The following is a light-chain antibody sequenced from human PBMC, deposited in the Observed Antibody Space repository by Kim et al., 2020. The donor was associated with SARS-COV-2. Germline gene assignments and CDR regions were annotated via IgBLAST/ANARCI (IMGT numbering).Light chain of an antibody. Sequence: QSALTQPRSVSGSPGQSVTISCTGTSSDVGDYNYVSWYQQHPGKAPKLMISDVSKRPSGVPDRFSGSKSGNTASLTISGLQAEDEADYYCCSYAGSYTWVFGGRTQLTVL. CDR2: DVS. CDR1: SSDVGDYNY. J-gene: IGLJ3*02. V-gene: IGLV2-11*01. CDR3: CSYAGSYTWV.